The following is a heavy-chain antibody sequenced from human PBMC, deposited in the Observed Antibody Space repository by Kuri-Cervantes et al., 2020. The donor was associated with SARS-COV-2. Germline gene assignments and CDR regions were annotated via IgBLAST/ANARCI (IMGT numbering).Heavy chain of an antibody. CDR3: AGAGGGSYYGWFDP. D-gene: IGHD1-26*01. Sequence: GESLKISCAASGFTFSSYAMHWVRQAPGKGLEWVAVISYDGSNKYYADFVKGRFTISRDNSKNTLYLQMNSLRAEDTAVYYCAGAGGGSYYGWFDPWGQGTLVTVSS. CDR1: GFTFSSYA. CDR2: ISYDGSNK. J-gene: IGHJ5*02. V-gene: IGHV3-30-3*01.